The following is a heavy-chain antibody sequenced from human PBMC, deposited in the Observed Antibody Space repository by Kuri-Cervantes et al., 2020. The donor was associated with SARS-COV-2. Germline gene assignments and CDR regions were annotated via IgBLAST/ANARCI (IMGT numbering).Heavy chain of an antibody. CDR2: IYTSGST. V-gene: IGHV4-59*10. J-gene: IGHJ6*03. CDR3: ARARVVVPAAIGYYYYYYMDV. CDR1: GGSFSGYF. D-gene: IGHD2-2*02. Sequence: SQTLSLTCAVYGGSFSGYFWSWIRQPAGKGLEWIGRIYTSGSTNYNPSLKSRVTMSVDTSKNQFSLKLSSVTAADTAVYYCARARVVVPAAIGYYYYYYMDVWGKGTTVTVSS.